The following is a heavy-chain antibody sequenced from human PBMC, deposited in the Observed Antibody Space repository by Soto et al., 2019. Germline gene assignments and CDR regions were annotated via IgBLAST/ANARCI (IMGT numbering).Heavy chain of an antibody. V-gene: IGHV1-69*01. CDR2: IIPIFGTE. CDR3: ATSVYCRTTRCYYSYGLVV. CDR1: GGTFSSHS. Sequence: QVQLVQSGAEVQKPGSSVKVSCKVSGGTFSSHSINWVRQAPGQGPEWMGGIIPIFGTENYAQKFQGRVTIPADESTSTAYVELGSLICEDTALYYWATSVYCRTTRCYYSYGLVVWGPGNTVIVSS. J-gene: IGHJ6*02. D-gene: IGHD2-15*01.